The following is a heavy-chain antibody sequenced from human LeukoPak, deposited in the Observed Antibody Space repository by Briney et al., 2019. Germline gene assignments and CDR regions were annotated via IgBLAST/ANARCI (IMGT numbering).Heavy chain of an antibody. V-gene: IGHV3-23*01. J-gene: IGHJ4*02. CDR3: AKDHPYYDFWSGYYTGPSFDY. Sequence: HSGGSLRLSCAASGFTFSSYAMSWVRQAPGKGLEWVSAISGSGGSTYYADSVKGRFPISRDNSKNTLYLQMNSLRAEDTAVYYCAKDHPYYDFWSGYYTGPSFDYWGQGTLVTVSS. CDR1: GFTFSSYA. CDR2: ISGSGGST. D-gene: IGHD3-3*01.